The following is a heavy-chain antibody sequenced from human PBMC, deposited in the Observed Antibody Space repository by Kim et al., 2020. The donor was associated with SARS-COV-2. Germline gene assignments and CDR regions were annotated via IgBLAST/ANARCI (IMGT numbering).Heavy chain of an antibody. CDR1: GYTFTSYG. V-gene: IGHV1-18*01. CDR2: ISAYNGNT. D-gene: IGHD1-1*01. Sequence: ASVKVSCKASGYTFTSYGISWVRQAPGQGLEWMGWISAYNGNTNYAQKLQGRVTMTTDTSTSTAYMELRSLRSDDTAVYYCARVPSGAGTTTYSTWYYFDYWGQGTLVTVSS. J-gene: IGHJ4*02. CDR3: ARVPSGAGTTTYSTWYYFDY.